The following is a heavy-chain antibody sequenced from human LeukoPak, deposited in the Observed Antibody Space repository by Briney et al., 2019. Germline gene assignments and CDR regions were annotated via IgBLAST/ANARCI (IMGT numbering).Heavy chain of an antibody. V-gene: IGHV3-48*03. Sequence: PGGSLRLSCAASGLTFSNYEMNWVRQAPGKGLEWVSYISSSGTTIYYADSVKGRFTISRDNAKNSLYLQMNTLRAEDTAVYYCARFLVAAGGNDHWGQGTLVTVSS. CDR3: ARFLVAAGGNDH. J-gene: IGHJ4*02. CDR2: ISSSGTTI. D-gene: IGHD4-23*01. CDR1: GLTFSNYE.